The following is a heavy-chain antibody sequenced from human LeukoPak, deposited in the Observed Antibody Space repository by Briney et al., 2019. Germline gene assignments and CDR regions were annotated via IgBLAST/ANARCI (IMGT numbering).Heavy chain of an antibody. J-gene: IGHJ6*04. CDR3: ARTCALSGDSCYSVYYYYGMDV. CDR2: IIPIFGTA. Sequence: SVKVSCKASGGTFSSYAISWVRQAPGQGLEWMGGIIPIFGTANYAQKFQGRVTITADKSTSTAYMELSSLRSEDTDVYYCARTCALSGDSCYSVYYYYGMDVWGKGTTVTVSS. CDR1: GGTFSSYA. D-gene: IGHD2-15*01. V-gene: IGHV1-69*06.